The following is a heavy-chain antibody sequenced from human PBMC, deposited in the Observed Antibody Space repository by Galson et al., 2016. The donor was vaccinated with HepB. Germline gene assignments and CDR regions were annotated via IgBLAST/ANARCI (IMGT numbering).Heavy chain of an antibody. D-gene: IGHD3-22*01. CDR3: AKDNGLFRFDI. J-gene: IGHJ3*02. Sequence: SLRLSCAPSGFTFNTYGMHWVRQAPGKGLEWVALISYDGSNKYYADSVRGRFTISRDNSKNTPSLQMNSLRAEDTAIYYCAKDNGLFRFDIWGQGTMVTVSS. CDR1: GFTFNTYG. V-gene: IGHV3-30*18. CDR2: ISYDGSNK.